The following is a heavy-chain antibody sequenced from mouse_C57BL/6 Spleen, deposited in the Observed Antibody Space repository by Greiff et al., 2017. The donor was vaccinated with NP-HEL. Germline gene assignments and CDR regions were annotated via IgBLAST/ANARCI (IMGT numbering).Heavy chain of an antibody. J-gene: IGHJ4*01. CDR3: ARGYYGSSWDYYAMDY. D-gene: IGHD1-1*01. CDR1: GYTFTSYW. Sequence: VQLQQPGTELVKPGASVKLSCKASGYTFTSYWMHWVKQRPGQGLEWIGNINPSNGGTNYNEKFKSKATLTVDKSSSTAYMQLSSLTSEDSAVYYCARGYYGSSWDYYAMDYWGQGTSVTVSS. CDR2: INPSNGGT. V-gene: IGHV1-53*01.